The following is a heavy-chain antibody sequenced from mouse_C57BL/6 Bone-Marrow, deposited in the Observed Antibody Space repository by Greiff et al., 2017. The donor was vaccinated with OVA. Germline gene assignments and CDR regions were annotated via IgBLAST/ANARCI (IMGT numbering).Heavy chain of an antibody. D-gene: IGHD2-3*01. CDR2: ILPGSGST. J-gene: IGHJ3*01. Sequence: QVQLQQSGAELARPGASVKLSCKATGYTFTGYWIEWVKQRPGHGLEWIGEILPGSGSTNYNEKFKGKATFTAATSSNTAYMQLSSLTTEDSAIYYGARRWGDGYYSFAYWGQGTLATVAA. CDR3: ARRWGDGYYSFAY. CDR1: GYTFTGYW. V-gene: IGHV1-9*01.